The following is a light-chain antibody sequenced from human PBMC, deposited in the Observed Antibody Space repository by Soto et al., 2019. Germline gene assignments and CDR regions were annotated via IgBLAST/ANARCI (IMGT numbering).Light chain of an antibody. CDR1: SSDVGGYNY. CDR2: EVS. J-gene: IGLJ1*01. V-gene: IGLV2-8*01. CDR3: SSYAGSNNFV. Sequence: QSALTQPPSASGSPGQSVIISCTGTSSDVGGYNYVSWYQQHPDKAPKLMIYEVSKRPSGVPDRFSGSKSGNTASLTVSGLQAEYEADYYCSSYAGSNNFVFGTGTKLTVL.